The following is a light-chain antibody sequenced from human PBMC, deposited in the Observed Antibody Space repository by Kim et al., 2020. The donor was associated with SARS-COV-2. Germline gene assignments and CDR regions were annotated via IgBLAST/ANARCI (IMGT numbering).Light chain of an antibody. Sequence: SVYPVQTATITCSGGKLGDKDVCWYQQKPGKSPVLVICQDSKRPSGIPERFSGSNSGNTATLTISGTQGMDEADYYCQAWDSSSYVFGTGTKVTVL. CDR2: QDS. CDR3: QAWDSSSYV. CDR1: KLGDKD. J-gene: IGLJ1*01. V-gene: IGLV3-1*01.